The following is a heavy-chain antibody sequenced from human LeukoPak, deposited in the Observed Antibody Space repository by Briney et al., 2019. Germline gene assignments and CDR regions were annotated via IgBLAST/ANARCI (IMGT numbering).Heavy chain of an antibody. V-gene: IGHV3-23*01. J-gene: IGHJ4*02. D-gene: IGHD2-21*01. Sequence: GGSLRLSCAASGFTYSSYAMSWVRQAPGKGLEWVSVISGSGGSTSYADSVKGRFTISRDNSKNTLYLQMNSLRVEDTAVYYCAKDRALVRSAYFDYWGQGTLVIVSS. CDR1: GFTYSSYA. CDR2: ISGSGGST. CDR3: AKDRALVRSAYFDY.